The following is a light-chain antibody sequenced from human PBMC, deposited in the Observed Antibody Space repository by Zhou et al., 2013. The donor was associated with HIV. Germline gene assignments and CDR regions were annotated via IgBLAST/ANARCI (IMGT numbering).Light chain of an antibody. J-gene: IGKJ2*04. CDR1: QGISIY. Sequence: IQMTQSPSSLSASIGDRVTITCRASQGISIYLAWYQQKPGKVPKLLIYAASTLQSGVPSRFSGSGSGTDFTLTISRLEPEDFAVYYCQQRSNWPQCSFGQGTKLEIK. V-gene: IGKV1-27*01. CDR3: QQRSNWPQCS. CDR2: AAS.